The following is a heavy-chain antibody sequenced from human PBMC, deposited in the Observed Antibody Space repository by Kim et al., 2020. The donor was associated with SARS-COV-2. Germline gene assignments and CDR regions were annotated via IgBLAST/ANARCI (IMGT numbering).Heavy chain of an antibody. CDR1: GFTFSSYG. V-gene: IGHV3-30*18. CDR3: AKDDYYDSSGYSAYYYYGMDV. Sequence: GGSLRLSCAASGFTFSSYGMHWVRQAPGKGLEWVAVISYDGSNKYYADSVKGRFTISRDNSKNTLYLQMNSLRAEDTAVYYCAKDDYYDSSGYSAYYYYGMDVWGQGTTVTVSS. J-gene: IGHJ6*02. CDR2: ISYDGSNK. D-gene: IGHD3-22*01.